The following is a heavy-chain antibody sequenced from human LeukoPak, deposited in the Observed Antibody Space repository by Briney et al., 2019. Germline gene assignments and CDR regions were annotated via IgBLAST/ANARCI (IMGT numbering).Heavy chain of an antibody. CDR1: GFTFSSYA. J-gene: IGHJ4*02. CDR2: ISGSGGST. Sequence: GGSLRLSCAASGFTFSSYAMSWVRQAPGKGLEWVSAISGSGGSTNYADSVKGRFTISRDNSKNTLYLQMNSLRAEDTAVYYCAKGYYYDSSGHDYWGQGTLVTVSS. D-gene: IGHD3-22*01. CDR3: AKGYYYDSSGHDY. V-gene: IGHV3-23*01.